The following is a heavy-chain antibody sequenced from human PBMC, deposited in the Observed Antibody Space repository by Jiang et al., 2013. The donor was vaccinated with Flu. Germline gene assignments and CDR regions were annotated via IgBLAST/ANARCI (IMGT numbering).Heavy chain of an antibody. CDR1: GDSISSSNW. Sequence: SGSGLVKPSGTLSLTCAVSGDSISSSNWWSWVRQSPGKGLEWIGEIYHTGSINYNPSLKSRVTISVDKSKNQFSLNLTSVTAADTAVYYCARGGSSSSSGYWGQGTLVTVSS. CDR3: ARGGSSSSSGY. CDR2: IYHTGSI. J-gene: IGHJ4*02. D-gene: IGHD6-13*01. V-gene: IGHV4-4*02.